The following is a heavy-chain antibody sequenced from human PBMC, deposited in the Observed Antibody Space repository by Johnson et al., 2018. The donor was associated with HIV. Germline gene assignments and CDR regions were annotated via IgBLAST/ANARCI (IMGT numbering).Heavy chain of an antibody. Sequence: VQLVESGGGLIQRGGSLRLSCAASGFTVSSNYMSWVRQAPGKGLEWVSVIYSGGSTYYADSVKGRFTISRDNSKNTLYLQMNSLRAEDTAVYYCATYYYDSSGYSYAFDIWGQGTMVTVSS. V-gene: IGHV3-53*01. CDR1: GFTVSSNY. CDR2: IYSGGST. J-gene: IGHJ3*02. D-gene: IGHD3-22*01. CDR3: ATYYYDSSGYSYAFDI.